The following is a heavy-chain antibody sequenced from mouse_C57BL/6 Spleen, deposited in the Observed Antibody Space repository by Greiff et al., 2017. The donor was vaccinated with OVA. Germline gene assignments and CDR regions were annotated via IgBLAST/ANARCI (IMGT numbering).Heavy chain of an antibody. CDR2: INPNNGGT. J-gene: IGHJ1*03. V-gene: IGHV1-22*01. D-gene: IGHD2-4*01. CDR3: ARSILYYDSPWYFDV. Sequence: EVKLQESGPELVKPGASVKMSCKASGYTFTDYNMHWVKQSHGKSLEWIGYINPNNGGTSYNQKFKGKATLTVNKSSSTAYMELRSLTSEDSAVYYCARSILYYDSPWYFDVWGTGTTVTVSS. CDR1: GYTFTDYN.